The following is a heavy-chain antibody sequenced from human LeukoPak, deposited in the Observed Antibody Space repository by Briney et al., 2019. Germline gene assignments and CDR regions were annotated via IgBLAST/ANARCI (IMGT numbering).Heavy chain of an antibody. Sequence: GGSLRLSCAASGFTFSRYGMSWVRQAPGKGLEWVSAISGSGGRTYYADSVKGRFTISRDNSKNMLYLQMNSLRAEDTAVYNCAKGDFYGSGRDYYYYMDVWGKGTTVTISS. CDR2: ISGSGGRT. CDR3: AKGDFYGSGRDYYYYMDV. D-gene: IGHD3-10*01. CDR1: GFTFSRYG. J-gene: IGHJ6*03. V-gene: IGHV3-23*01.